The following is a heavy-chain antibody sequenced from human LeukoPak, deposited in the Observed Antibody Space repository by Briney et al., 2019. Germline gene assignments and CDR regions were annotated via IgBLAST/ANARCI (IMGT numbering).Heavy chain of an antibody. Sequence: GGSLRLYCAASGFGVTSDFMTWVRQAPGKGLEWLSIIFTGSLDGRTAHADSVKGRFTISRDDSANTLYLQMDSLRTEDTATYYCATRGAWGPGTLVTVSS. V-gene: IGHV3-53*01. CDR1: GFGVTSDF. CDR2: IFTGSLDGRT. CDR3: ATRGA. J-gene: IGHJ5*02.